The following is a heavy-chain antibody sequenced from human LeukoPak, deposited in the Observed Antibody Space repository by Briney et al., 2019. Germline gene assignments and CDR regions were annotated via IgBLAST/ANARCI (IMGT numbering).Heavy chain of an antibody. D-gene: IGHD3-10*01. J-gene: IGHJ4*02. CDR3: ARGALLWFGELDY. V-gene: IGHV4-30-4*01. CDR1: GGSISSGDYY. CDR2: IYYSGST. Sequence: PSETLSLTCTVSGGSISSGDYYWSWIRQPPGKGLEWIGYIYYSGSTYYNPSLKSRVTISVDTSKNQFSLKLSSAAAADTAVYYCARGALLWFGELDYWGQGTQVTVSS.